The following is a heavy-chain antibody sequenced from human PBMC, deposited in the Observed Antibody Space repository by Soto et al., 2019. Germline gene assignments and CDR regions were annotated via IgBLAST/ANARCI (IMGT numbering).Heavy chain of an antibody. D-gene: IGHD2-2*01. CDR1: GGSVSGYY. CDR3: ARGRKNIVVVPAAKYNWFDP. J-gene: IGHJ5*02. CDR2: INYTGNT. Sequence: SETLSLTCTVSGGSVSGYYWSWIRQPPGKGLEWIGDINYTGNTNYNPSLKSRVTISVDTSKNQFSLKLSSVTAADTAVYYCARGRKNIVVVPAAKYNWFDPWGQGTLVTVSS. V-gene: IGHV4-59*02.